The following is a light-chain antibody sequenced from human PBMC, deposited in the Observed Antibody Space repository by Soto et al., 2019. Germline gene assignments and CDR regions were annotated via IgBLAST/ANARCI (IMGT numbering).Light chain of an antibody. CDR3: PQYNNSPPWT. J-gene: IGKJ1*01. CDR2: GAS. CDR1: QSISSN. V-gene: IGKV3-15*01. Sequence: EIVMTQSPATLSVSPGERATLSCRASQSISSNLAWYQQKPGQAPRLLIYGASTRATGIPARFSGSGSGTEFNLTISSLHPSSFAAYTCPQYNNSPPWTFGQGTNVEIK.